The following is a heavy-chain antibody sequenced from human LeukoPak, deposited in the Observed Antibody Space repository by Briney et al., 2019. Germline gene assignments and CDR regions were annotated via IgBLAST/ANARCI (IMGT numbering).Heavy chain of an antibody. D-gene: IGHD3-10*01. Sequence: SETLSLTCAVYGGSFSGYYWSWIRQPPGKGLEWIGEINHSGSTNYNPSLKSRVTISVDTSKNQFSLKLSSVTAADTAAYYCMVRGAQLYYYYGMDVWGQGTTVTVSS. V-gene: IGHV4-34*01. CDR3: MVRGAQLYYYYGMDV. J-gene: IGHJ6*02. CDR2: INHSGST. CDR1: GGSFSGYY.